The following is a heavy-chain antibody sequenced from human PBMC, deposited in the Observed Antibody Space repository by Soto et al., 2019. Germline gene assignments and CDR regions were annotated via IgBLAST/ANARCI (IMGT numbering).Heavy chain of an antibody. J-gene: IGHJ6*02. D-gene: IGHD2-2*01. V-gene: IGHV3-23*01. CDR2: ISGSGGST. CDR1: GFTFSSYA. Sequence: GGSLRLSCAASGFTFSSYAMSWVRQAPGKGLEWVSAISGSGGSTYYADSVKGRFTISRDNSKNTLYLQMNSLRADDTAVYYCAKDRYTSPVAGMDVWGQGTTVTVSS. CDR3: AKDRYTSPVAGMDV.